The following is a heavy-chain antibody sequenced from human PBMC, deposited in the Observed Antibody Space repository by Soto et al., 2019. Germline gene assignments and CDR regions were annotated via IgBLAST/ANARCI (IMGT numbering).Heavy chain of an antibody. CDR2: IYPGDSDT. CDR1: GYSFTSYW. CDR3: ARLGSSGPNWDYYYGMDV. D-gene: IGHD6-19*01. V-gene: IGHV5-51*01. J-gene: IGHJ6*02. Sequence: PGESLKISCKGSGYSFTSYWIGWVRQMPRKGLEWMGIIYPGDSDTRYSPSFQGQVTISADKSISTAYLQWSSLKASDTAMYYCARLGSSGPNWDYYYGMDVWGQGTTVTVSS.